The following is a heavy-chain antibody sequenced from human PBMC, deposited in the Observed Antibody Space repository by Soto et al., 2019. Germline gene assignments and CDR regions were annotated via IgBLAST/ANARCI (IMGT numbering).Heavy chain of an antibody. V-gene: IGHV3-23*01. CDR3: AKARRDGYNFGY. D-gene: IGHD1-1*01. J-gene: IGHJ4*02. Sequence: VGSLRLSCAASGFTFSSYAMRWVRQATGNGLEWVSAISGSGGSTYYAASVKGRFTISRDNSKNTLYLQMNSLRAEDTAVYYCAKARRDGYNFGYWGQGTLVTVSS. CDR1: GFTFSSYA. CDR2: ISGSGGST.